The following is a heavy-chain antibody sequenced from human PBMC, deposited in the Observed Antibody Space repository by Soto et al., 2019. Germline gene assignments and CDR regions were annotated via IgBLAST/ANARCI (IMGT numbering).Heavy chain of an antibody. Sequence: EVQLLESGGGLVQPGGSLRLSFVASGIEFSNYAMSWVRQAPGKGLEWVSISSASGRSRYHADSVKGRFTISGDNSKNTLYLHMTILIAEDTAVYYCAKDGNWLDVYFDVWGQGTPVTVSS. CDR2: SSASGRSR. D-gene: IGHD6-19*01. J-gene: IGHJ4*02. V-gene: IGHV3-23*01. CDR3: AKDGNWLDVYFDV. CDR1: GIEFSNYA.